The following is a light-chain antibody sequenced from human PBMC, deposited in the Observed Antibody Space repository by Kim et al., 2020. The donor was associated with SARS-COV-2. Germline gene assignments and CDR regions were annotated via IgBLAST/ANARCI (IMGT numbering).Light chain of an antibody. Sequence: EIVLTQSPATLSLSPGESATLSCRASQSVSSFLAWFQQKPGQAPRLLIYAASNRATGVPARFSGSGSGTDFTLTISSLEPEDIAVYYCQQRSSWPSLTFGGGTKVEIK. V-gene: IGKV3-11*01. CDR3: QQRSSWPSLT. CDR1: QSVSSF. CDR2: AAS. J-gene: IGKJ4*01.